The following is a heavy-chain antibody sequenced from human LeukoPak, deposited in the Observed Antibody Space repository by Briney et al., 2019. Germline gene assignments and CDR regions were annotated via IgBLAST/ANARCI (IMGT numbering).Heavy chain of an antibody. D-gene: IGHD6-13*01. J-gene: IGHJ5*02. CDR1: GGTFSSYA. CDR2: IIPIFGTA. CDR3: ASGSIGYRLGFDP. V-gene: IGHV1-69*06. Sequence: VASVKVSCKASGGTFSSYAISWVRQAPGQGLEWMGGIIPIFGTANYAQKFQGRVTITADKSTSTAYMELSSLRSEDTAVYYCASGSIGYRLGFDPWGQGTLVTVSS.